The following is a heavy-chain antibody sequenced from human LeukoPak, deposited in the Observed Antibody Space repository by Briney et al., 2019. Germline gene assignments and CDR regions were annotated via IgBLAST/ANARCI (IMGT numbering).Heavy chain of an antibody. V-gene: IGHV4-39*07. CDR1: GGSVSSSNYY. D-gene: IGHD3-22*01. CDR3: ARCYDISGCHDAFDI. CDR2: IYYTGRT. Sequence: PSETLSLTCTVSGGSVSSSNYYWGWLRQPPGKGLESIGIIYYTGRTHYNPSLKSRVTISVDTSKNQFSLKLNSVTAADTAVYYCARCYDISGCHDAFDIWGQGTMVTVSS. J-gene: IGHJ3*02.